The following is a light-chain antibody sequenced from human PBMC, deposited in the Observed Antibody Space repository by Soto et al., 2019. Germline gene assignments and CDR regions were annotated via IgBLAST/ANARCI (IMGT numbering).Light chain of an antibody. V-gene: IGKV3-20*01. J-gene: IGKJ1*01. CDR3: QQYGSSGT. CDR1: QSVSNTY. Sequence: ELVLTQSPGTLSQSPGERATLSCRASQSVSNTYLAWYQQKPGQAPRLLIYGASNRATGIPDRFSGSGSGTDFTLTISRLEPEDFAVYYCQQYGSSGTFGQGTKVDIK. CDR2: GAS.